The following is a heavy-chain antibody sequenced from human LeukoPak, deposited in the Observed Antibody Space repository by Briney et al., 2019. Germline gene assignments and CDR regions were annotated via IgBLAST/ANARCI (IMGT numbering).Heavy chain of an antibody. Sequence: SETLSLTCTVSGGSISNKYWSWIRQPPGKGLEWIGSIYHSGSTYYNPSLKSRVTISVDTSKNQFSLKLSSVTAADTAVYYCARPKRAATPGSWFDPWGQGTLVTVSS. J-gene: IGHJ5*02. CDR3: ARPKRAATPGSWFDP. CDR1: GGSISNKY. CDR2: IYHSGST. V-gene: IGHV4-59*04. D-gene: IGHD2-15*01.